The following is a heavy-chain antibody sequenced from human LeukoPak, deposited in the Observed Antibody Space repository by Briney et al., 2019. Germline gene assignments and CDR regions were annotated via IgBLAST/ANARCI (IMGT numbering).Heavy chain of an antibody. CDR1: GFTFSSYG. V-gene: IGHV3-30*03. J-gene: IGHJ4*02. CDR3: ARDRIYDYVWGSMDY. CDR2: ISYDGSNK. D-gene: IGHD3-16*01. Sequence: PGRSLRLSCAASGFTFSSYGMHWVRQAPGKGLEWVAVISYDGSNKYYADSVKGRFTISRDNSKNTLYLQMNSLRAEDTAVYYCARDRIYDYVWGSMDYWGQGTLVTVSS.